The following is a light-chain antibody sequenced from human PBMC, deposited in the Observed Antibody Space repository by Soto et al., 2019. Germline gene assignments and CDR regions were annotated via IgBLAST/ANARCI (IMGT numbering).Light chain of an antibody. CDR3: QQRSNWPPVT. CDR2: DAS. J-gene: IGKJ4*01. Sequence: EIVLTQSPATLSLSPGARATLSCRASQSVSSYLAWYQQKPGQAPRLLIYDASNRATGIPARFSGSGSGTDFNLTISSLEPEDFAIYYCQQRSNWPPVTFGGGTKVEIK. CDR1: QSVSSY. V-gene: IGKV3-11*01.